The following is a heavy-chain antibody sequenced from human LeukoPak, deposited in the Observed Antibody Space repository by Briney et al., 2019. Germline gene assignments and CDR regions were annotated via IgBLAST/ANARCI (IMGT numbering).Heavy chain of an antibody. CDR1: GYTFTSYY. CDR2: INPSGGST. V-gene: IGHV1-46*01. D-gene: IGHD2-21*02. J-gene: IGHJ4*02. Sequence: GASVKVSCKASGYTFTSYYMHWVRQAPGQGLECMGIINPSGGSTSYAQKFQGRVTMTRDMSTSTVYMELSSLRSEDTAVYYCARDGPYCGGDCYPDYWGQGTLVTVSS. CDR3: ARDGPYCGGDCYPDY.